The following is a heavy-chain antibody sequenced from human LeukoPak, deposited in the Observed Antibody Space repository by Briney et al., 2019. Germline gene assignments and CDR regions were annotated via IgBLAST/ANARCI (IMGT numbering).Heavy chain of an antibody. CDR1: GFTFSSYA. D-gene: IGHD4-17*01. J-gene: IGHJ4*02. Sequence: GGSLRLSCAASGFTFSSYAMSWVRQAPGRGLEWVSAISGSGGSTYYADSVKGRFTISRDNSKNTLYLQMNSLRAEDTAVYYCAKGTDYGDYPDYWGQGTLVTVSS. CDR3: AKGTDYGDYPDY. CDR2: ISGSGGST. V-gene: IGHV3-23*01.